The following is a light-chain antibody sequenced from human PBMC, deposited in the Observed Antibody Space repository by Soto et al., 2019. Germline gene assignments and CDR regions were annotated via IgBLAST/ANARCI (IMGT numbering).Light chain of an antibody. V-gene: IGLV2-14*03. CDR1: KNDVDGYDY. Sequence: QSVPTQPAPLSGAPRQAIAISRPRVKNDVDGYDYVSWYQQHPGQAPQLIIYDVYNRPSGVSHRFSGSKSGDTASLTISGLQAEDEADYYCTSYTSSTPFYVFGTGTQLTVL. CDR2: DVY. CDR3: TSYTSSTPFYV. J-gene: IGLJ1*01.